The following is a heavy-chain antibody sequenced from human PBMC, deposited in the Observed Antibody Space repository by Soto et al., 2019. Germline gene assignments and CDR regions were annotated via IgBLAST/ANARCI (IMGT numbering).Heavy chain of an antibody. CDR3: AREASRFPGYCTNGVCFKNDAFDI. D-gene: IGHD2-8*01. J-gene: IGHJ3*02. Sequence: GGSLRLSCAASGFTFSSYSMNWVRQAPGKGLEWVSYISSSSSTIYYADSVKGRFTISRDNAKNSLYRQMNSLRAEDTAVYYCAREASRFPGYCTNGVCFKNDAFDIWGQGTMVTVSS. CDR2: ISSSSSTI. V-gene: IGHV3-48*01. CDR1: GFTFSSYS.